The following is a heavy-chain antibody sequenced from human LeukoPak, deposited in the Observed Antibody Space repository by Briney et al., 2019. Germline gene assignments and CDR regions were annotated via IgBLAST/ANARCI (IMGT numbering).Heavy chain of an antibody. J-gene: IGHJ4*02. CDR1: GFTFSSYS. CDR2: ISSSSGII. V-gene: IGHV3-48*01. CDR3: ARDHSSGCHDY. D-gene: IGHD3-22*01. Sequence: GGSLRLSCAASGFTFSSYSMNWVRQAPGKGLEWVSYISSSSGIIYYADSVKGRFTISRDNAKNSLYLQMNSLRVEDTAVYYCARDHSSGCHDYWGQGTLVTVSS.